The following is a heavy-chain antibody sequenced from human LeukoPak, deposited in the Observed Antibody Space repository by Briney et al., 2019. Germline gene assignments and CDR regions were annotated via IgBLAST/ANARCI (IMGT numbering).Heavy chain of an antibody. V-gene: IGHV3-23*01. J-gene: IGHJ4*02. CDR2: ITGSGGST. CDR3: ARGAPNYYDSSGYYYVQYYFDY. CDR1: GFTFSSYG. Sequence: AGGTLRLSCAASGFTFSSYGMSWVRQAPGKGLEWVSAITGSGGSTYYADSVKGRFTISRDNAKNSLYLQMNSLRAEDTAVYYCARGAPNYYDSSGYYYVQYYFDYWGQGTLVTVSS. D-gene: IGHD3-22*01.